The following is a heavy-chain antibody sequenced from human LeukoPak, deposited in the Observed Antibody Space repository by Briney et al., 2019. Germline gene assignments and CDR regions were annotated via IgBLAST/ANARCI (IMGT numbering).Heavy chain of an antibody. CDR2: IYYSGST. CDR1: GGSISSTTYY. V-gene: IGHV4-39*01. CDR3: TGHDRYSGGVHDS. J-gene: IGHJ4*02. Sequence: KPSETLSLTCTVSGGSISSTTYYWGWIRQSPEKGLEWIGSIYYSGSTYYKPSLKSRVTISVDTSKNQFSLKLSSVTAADTAVYYCTGHDRYSGGVHDSWGQGTLVTVSS. D-gene: IGHD3-16*01.